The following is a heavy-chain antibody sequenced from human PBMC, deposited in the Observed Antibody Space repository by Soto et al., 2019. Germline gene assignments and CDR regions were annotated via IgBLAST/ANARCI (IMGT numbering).Heavy chain of an antibody. CDR2: IYYSGST. J-gene: IGHJ4*02. D-gene: IGHD5-18*01. CDR1: GGSISSGGYY. Sequence: PSETLSLTCTVSGGSISSGGYYWSWIRQHPGKCLEWIGYIYYSGSTYYNPSLKSRVTISVDTSKNQFSLKLSSVTAADTAVYYCARVPEGVHSGYSYGYFDYWGQGTLVTVYS. V-gene: IGHV4-31*03. CDR3: ARVPEGVHSGYSYGYFDY.